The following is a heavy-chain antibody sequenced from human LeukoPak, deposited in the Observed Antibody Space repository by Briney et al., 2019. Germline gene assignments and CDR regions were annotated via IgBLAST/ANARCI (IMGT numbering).Heavy chain of an antibody. CDR3: SRGSGWLSVY. V-gene: IGHV3-49*03. J-gene: IGHJ4*02. Sequence: SGGSLRLSCTASGFTFGDYLMSWFRQASGKGLEWIGFISGGTTEYAASVKGRFTISRDDSTSIAYLQMNSLTTEDTAVYYCSRGSGWLSVYWGQGTLVTVSS. CDR2: ISGGTT. D-gene: IGHD6-19*01. CDR1: GFTFGDYL.